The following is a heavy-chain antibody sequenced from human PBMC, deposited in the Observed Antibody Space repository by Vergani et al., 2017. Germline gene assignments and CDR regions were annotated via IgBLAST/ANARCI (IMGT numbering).Heavy chain of an antibody. CDR3: ARTESFILRYFHGAL. CDR2: IYHSGGA. Sequence: QVQLQESGPGLVKSSETLSLTCSVSGGSITSSSYYWGWIRQPPGKGLEWIGNIYHSGGAYYNPSLKGRVTISVDTSKNQFSLEVTSVTAADTAIYFCARTESFILRYFHGALWGEGALVADSS. V-gene: IGHV4-39*01. D-gene: IGHD3-9*01. CDR1: GGSITSSSYY. J-gene: IGHJ4*02.